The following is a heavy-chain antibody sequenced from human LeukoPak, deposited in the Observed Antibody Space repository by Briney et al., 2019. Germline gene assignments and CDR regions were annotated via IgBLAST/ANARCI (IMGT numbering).Heavy chain of an antibody. V-gene: IGHV1-2*02. Sequence: PWASVKVSCKASGYTFTDYFMNWVRQAPGQGLEWMGWINPKSGGTVYAQKFQGRVTMTRDTSISTAYMELSRLRSDDTAVYYCARDWDTAMVYFDYWGQGTLVTVSS. CDR1: GYTFTDYF. D-gene: IGHD5-18*01. CDR3: ARDWDTAMVYFDY. CDR2: INPKSGGT. J-gene: IGHJ4*02.